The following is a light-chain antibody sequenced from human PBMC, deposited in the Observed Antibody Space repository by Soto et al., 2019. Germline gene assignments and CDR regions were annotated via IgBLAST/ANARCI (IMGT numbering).Light chain of an antibody. CDR2: LGS. V-gene: IGKV2-28*01. J-gene: IGKJ2*01. Sequence: VMTKSQPPLPAPPGEPASISCGPSQGLRIGNGKNFLDWYLQKPGQSPQLLIYLGSNRASGVPDRVSGSGAGTDFTLKISRVEAEDVGVYYCMQALQTPYTFGQGTKLEIK. CDR1: QGLRIGNGKNF. CDR3: MQALQTPYT.